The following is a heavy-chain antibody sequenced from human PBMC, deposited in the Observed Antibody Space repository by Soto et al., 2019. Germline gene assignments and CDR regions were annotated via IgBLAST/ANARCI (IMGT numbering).Heavy chain of an antibody. CDR2: IISIFATA. CDR3: ARSVSFRYQLLKRGMDV. Sequence: SVKVSCKASGCTFSSYAISWVRQAPGQGLEWLGGIISIFATAYYAQKFQVRVMITVDESTSTAYMELSSLRSEDTAVYYCARSVSFRYQLLKRGMDVWGQGTTVTVSS. D-gene: IGHD2-2*01. CDR1: GCTFSSYA. J-gene: IGHJ6*02. V-gene: IGHV1-69*13.